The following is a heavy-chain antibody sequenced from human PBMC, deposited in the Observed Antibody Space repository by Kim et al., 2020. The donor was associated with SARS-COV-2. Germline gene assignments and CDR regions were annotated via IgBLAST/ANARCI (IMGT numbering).Heavy chain of an antibody. J-gene: IGHJ4*02. Sequence: RFTIARDNSKNTLYLQMNSLSAEDTAVYYCAKDRRWWLVETGGSGPTDYWGQGTLVTVSS. CDR3: AKDRRWWLVETGGSGPTDY. V-gene: IGHV3-23*01. D-gene: IGHD6-19*01.